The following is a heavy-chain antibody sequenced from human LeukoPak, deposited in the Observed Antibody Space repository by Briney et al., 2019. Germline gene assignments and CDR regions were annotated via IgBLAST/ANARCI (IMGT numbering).Heavy chain of an antibody. CDR2: IWYDGSNK. V-gene: IGHV3-33*01. J-gene: IGHJ4*02. Sequence: PGGSLRLSCAASGFXFSSYGIHWVRQAPGKGLEWVAVIWYDGSNKYYADSVKGRFTISRDNSKNTLYLQMNSLRAEDTAVYYCARDRYSYGYFDYWGQGTLVTVSS. CDR1: GFXFSSYG. CDR3: ARDRYSYGYFDY. D-gene: IGHD5-18*01.